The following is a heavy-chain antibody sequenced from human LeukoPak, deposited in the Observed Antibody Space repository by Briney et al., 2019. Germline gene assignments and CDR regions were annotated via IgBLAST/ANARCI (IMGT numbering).Heavy chain of an antibody. D-gene: IGHD6-13*01. Sequence: SETLSLTCTVSGGSISSGDYYWSWIRQPPGKGLEWIGYIYYSGSTYYNPSLKSRVTISVDTSKNQFSLKLSSVTAADTAVYYCARGSSSWYMLNAFDIWGQGTMVTVSS. CDR3: ARGSSSWYMLNAFDI. CDR2: IYYSGST. J-gene: IGHJ3*02. V-gene: IGHV4-30-4*01. CDR1: GGSISSGDYY.